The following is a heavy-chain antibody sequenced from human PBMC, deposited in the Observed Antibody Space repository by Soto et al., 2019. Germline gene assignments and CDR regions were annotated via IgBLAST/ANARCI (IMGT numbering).Heavy chain of an antibody. D-gene: IGHD3-22*01. CDR1: GFTFSTYG. Sequence: QVQLVESGGGVVQPGRSLRLSCAASGFTFSTYGMHWVRQPPGKGLEWVAVISSDGKSEHYADPVKGRFSISRDNSKNTLSLQMNSLRVEDTAVYYCAKTITPYSGDSRGRGALVEYWGQGTLVTVSS. J-gene: IGHJ4*02. V-gene: IGHV3-30*18. CDR2: ISSDGKSE. CDR3: AKTITPYSGDSRGRGALVEY.